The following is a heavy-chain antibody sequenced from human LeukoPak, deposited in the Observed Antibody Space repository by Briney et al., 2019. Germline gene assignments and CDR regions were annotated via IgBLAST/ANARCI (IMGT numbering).Heavy chain of an antibody. V-gene: IGHV4-34*01. CDR3: ARGVVPASLWESYNCLDA. Sequence: SETLSPTSLLYVASSSAIYWRCVRQPPGKGLQWIGEVNDRGSTNYNPSLKSRLTISEDKSKKQFSLRLPYVTAADTAVYYCARGVVPASLWESYNCLDAWGKGTTVTVSS. D-gene: IGHD3-16*01. CDR1: VASSSAIY. CDR2: VNDRGST. J-gene: IGHJ6*03.